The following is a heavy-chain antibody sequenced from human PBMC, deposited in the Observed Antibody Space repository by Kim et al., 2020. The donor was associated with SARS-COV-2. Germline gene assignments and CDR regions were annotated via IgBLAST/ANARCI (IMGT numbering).Heavy chain of an antibody. CDR1: GYTFTGYY. CDR3: AREDSHSGYDFDY. D-gene: IGHD5-12*01. CDR2: INPNSGGT. V-gene: IGHV1-2*04. J-gene: IGHJ4*02. Sequence: ASVKVSCKASGYTFTGYYMHWVRQAPGQGLEWMGWINPNSGGTNYAQKFQGWVTMTRDTSISTAYMELSRLRSDDTAVYYCAREDSHSGYDFDYWGQGTLVTVSS.